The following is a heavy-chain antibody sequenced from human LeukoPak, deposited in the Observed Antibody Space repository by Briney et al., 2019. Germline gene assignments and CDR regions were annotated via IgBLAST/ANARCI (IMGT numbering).Heavy chain of an antibody. D-gene: IGHD3-22*01. CDR3: ARQFRDSSGYYSYYFDY. V-gene: IGHV3-48*02. J-gene: IGHJ4*02. CDR1: GFTFSSYT. CDR2: ISSSSSAI. Sequence: GGSLRLSCAASGFTFSSYTMNWVRQAPGKGLEWVSSISSSSSAIYYAASVKGRFTISRDNAKNSLYLQMNSLRDEDTAVYYCARQFRDSSGYYSYYFDYWGQGTLVTVSS.